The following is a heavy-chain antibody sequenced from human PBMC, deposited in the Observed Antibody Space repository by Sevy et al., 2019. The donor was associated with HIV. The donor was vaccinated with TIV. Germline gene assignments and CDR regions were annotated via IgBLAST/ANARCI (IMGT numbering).Heavy chain of an antibody. J-gene: IGHJ5*02. Sequence: ASVKVSCKASGYTFTSYGISWVRQAPGQGLEWMGWISAYNGNTNYAQKLQGRVTMTTDTPTSTAYMELRSLGSDDTAVYYCARDRGAAVNWFDPWGQGTLVTVSS. V-gene: IGHV1-18*04. CDR3: ARDRGAAVNWFDP. CDR1: GYTFTSYG. D-gene: IGHD6-13*01. CDR2: ISAYNGNT.